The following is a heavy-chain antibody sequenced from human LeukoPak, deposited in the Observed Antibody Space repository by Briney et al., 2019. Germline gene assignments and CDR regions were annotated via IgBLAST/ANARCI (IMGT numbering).Heavy chain of an antibody. CDR3: AKDFWFLEWLSFDY. V-gene: IGHV3-23*01. D-gene: IGHD3-3*01. Sequence: GGSLRLSCAASGFTFSSYAMSWVRQAPGKGLAWVSAISGSGGSTYYADSVKGRFTISRDNSKNTLYLQMNSLRAEDTAVYYCAKDFWFLEWLSFDYWGQGTLVTVSS. J-gene: IGHJ4*02. CDR2: ISGSGGST. CDR1: GFTFSSYA.